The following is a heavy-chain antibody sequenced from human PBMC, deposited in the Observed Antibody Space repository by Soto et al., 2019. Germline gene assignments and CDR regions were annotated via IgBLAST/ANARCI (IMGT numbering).Heavy chain of an antibody. J-gene: IGHJ3*02. V-gene: IGHV3-53*01. Sequence: PGGSLRLSCAASGLTASSNYMCWVRHASGKGLEWVSVIYSIWITYYAGSVGGRFPISKDISKHPLYLQMKSQRAEVTAGYYCDRSPPATRPDI. CDR3: DRSPPATRPDI. CDR2: IYSIWIT. CDR1: GLTASSNY.